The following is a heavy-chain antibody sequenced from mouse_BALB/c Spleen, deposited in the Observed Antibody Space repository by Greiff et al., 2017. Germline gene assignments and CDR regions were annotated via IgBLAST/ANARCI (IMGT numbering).Heavy chain of an antibody. Sequence: VQLQQSGAELVRPGTSVKVSCKASGYAFTSYSIEWVKQRPGQGLEWIGVINPGSGGTNYNEKFKGKATLTADKSSSTAYMQLSSLTSDDSAVYFCARYHTVSPMDYWGQGTSVTVSA. V-gene: IGHV1-54*01. CDR3: ARYHTVSPMDY. J-gene: IGHJ4*01. CDR2: INPGSGGT. D-gene: IGHD1-1*01. CDR1: GYAFTSYS.